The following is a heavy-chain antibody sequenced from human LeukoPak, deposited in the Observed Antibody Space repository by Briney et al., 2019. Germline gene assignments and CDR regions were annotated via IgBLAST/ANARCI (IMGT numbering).Heavy chain of an antibody. D-gene: IGHD6-13*01. J-gene: IGHJ5*02. CDR2: IYWNEDK. CDR1: GFSLSTRGGG. Sequence: SGPTLVKPTQTLTLTCTFSGFSLSTRGGGVGWIRQPPGKALEWLALIYWNEDKHYSPSLKSRLTITKDTSKSEVVLTMTNMDPVDTATYYCAHSTGYSRRLGFDPWGQGTLVTVSS. V-gene: IGHV2-5*01. CDR3: AHSTGYSRRLGFDP.